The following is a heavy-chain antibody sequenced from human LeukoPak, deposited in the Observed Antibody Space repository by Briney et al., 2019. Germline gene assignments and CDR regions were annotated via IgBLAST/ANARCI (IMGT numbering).Heavy chain of an antibody. J-gene: IGHJ4*02. CDR1: GFTFDDYA. Sequence: GGSLRLSCAASGFTFDDYAMHWVRQAPGKGLEWVSGISWNSGSIGYADSVKGRFTISRDNAKNSLYLQMNSLRAEDTALYYCAKDIREQGTFDYWGQGTLVTVSS. CDR2: ISWNSGSI. CDR3: AKDIREQGTFDY. D-gene: IGHD3-10*01. V-gene: IGHV3-9*01.